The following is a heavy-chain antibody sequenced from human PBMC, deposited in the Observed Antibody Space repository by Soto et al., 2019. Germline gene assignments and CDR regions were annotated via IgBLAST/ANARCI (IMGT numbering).Heavy chain of an antibody. CDR1: GFSLTTTGIG. CDR3: AHAGDYDLLSFDR. V-gene: IGHV2-5*02. J-gene: IGHJ4*02. Sequence: QITWKESGPPLVRPSQTLTLTCAFSGFSLTTTGIGVAWIRQPPGKALEWLALIYWDDDKRYNPSLKNRLTVSKDTSINRVVLTMTNMIPEDTGTYFCAHAGDYDLLSFDRWGPGTLVTVSS. D-gene: IGHD4-17*01. CDR2: IYWDDDK.